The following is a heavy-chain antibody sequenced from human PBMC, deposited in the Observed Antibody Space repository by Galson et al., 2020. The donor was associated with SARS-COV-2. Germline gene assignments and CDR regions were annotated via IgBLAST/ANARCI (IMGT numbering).Heavy chain of an antibody. CDR1: GGSMRGYY. V-gene: IGHV4-59*08. CDR2: IYYSGST. J-gene: IGHJ4*02. CDR3: ARQSPPREGDCFDY. Sequence: ASETLSLTCTVSGGSMRGYYWCWIRQPPGKGLEWIGYIYYSGSTNYNPSLKSRVTISVDTSRSHFSLHLNSVTAADTAVYYCARQSPPREGDCFDYWGQGTLVTVSS.